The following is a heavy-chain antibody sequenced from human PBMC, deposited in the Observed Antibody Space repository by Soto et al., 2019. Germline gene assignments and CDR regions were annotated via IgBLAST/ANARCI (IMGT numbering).Heavy chain of an antibody. V-gene: IGHV3-33*01. CDR3: ARGGLGFCSSTSCYRAEYLHH. Sequence: LRLSCAASGFTFSSYCMHWVRQAPGKGLEWVAVIWYDGSNKYYADSVKGRFTISRDNSKNTLYLQMNSLRAEDTAVYYCARGGLGFCSSTSCYRAEYLHHWGQGTLVTVSS. J-gene: IGHJ1*01. CDR2: IWYDGSNK. CDR1: GFTFSSYC. D-gene: IGHD2-2*01.